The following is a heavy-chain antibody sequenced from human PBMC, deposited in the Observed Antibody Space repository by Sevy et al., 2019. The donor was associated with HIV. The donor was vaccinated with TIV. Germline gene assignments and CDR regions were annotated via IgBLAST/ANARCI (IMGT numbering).Heavy chain of an antibody. CDR1: GFTFSKYS. V-gene: IGHV3-23*01. CDR3: AREGCTKPHDY. J-gene: IGHJ4*02. D-gene: IGHD2-8*01. Sequence: GGCLRLSCAASGFTFSKYSMSWVRQPPGKGLEWVSTLSFGCGEINYADSVKDRFTISRDNSKSSVYLQMNNLRPDDTAVYYCAREGCTKPHDYWGQGTLVTVSS. CDR2: LSFGCGEI.